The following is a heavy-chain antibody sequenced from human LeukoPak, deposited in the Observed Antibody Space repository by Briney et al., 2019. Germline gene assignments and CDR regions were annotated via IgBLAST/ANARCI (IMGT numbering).Heavy chain of an antibody. V-gene: IGHV1-2*02. CDR3: ARGLDCSSTSCNRFDP. D-gene: IGHD2-2*01. CDR2: VNPNSGGT. CDR1: GYTFTGYY. J-gene: IGHJ5*02. Sequence: ASVKVSCKASGYTFTGYYMHWVRQAPGQGLEWMGWVNPNSGGTNYAQKFQGRVTMTRDTSISTAYMELSRLRSDDTAVYYCARGLDCSSTSCNRFDPWGQGTLVTVSS.